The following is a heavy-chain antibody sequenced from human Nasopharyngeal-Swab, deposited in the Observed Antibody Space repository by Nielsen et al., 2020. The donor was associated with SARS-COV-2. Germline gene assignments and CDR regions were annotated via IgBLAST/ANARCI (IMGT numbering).Heavy chain of an antibody. D-gene: IGHD1-20*01. CDR3: ATSPDNWKGYYYGMDV. CDR2: FDPEDGET. V-gene: IGHV1-24*01. CDR1: GYTLTELS. J-gene: IGHJ6*02. Sequence: ASVKVSCKVSGYTLTELSMHWVRQAPGKGLEWMGGFDPEDGETIYAQKFQGRVTMTEDTSTDTAYMELSSLRSEDTAVYYCATSPDNWKGYYYGMDVWGQGTTVTVSS.